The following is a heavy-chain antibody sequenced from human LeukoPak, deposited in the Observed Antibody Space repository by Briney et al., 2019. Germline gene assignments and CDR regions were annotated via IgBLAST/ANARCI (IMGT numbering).Heavy chain of an antibody. Sequence: VASVKVSCKASGYTFTSYGISWVRQAPGQGLEWMGWISAYKGDTNYAQKPQGSVTMTRDTSTSTAYMELRRLRYDDTGVYYCAIVQLRYFDWFSYAPGAFDIWGQGTMATVSS. CDR1: GYTFTSYG. CDR2: ISAYKGDT. CDR3: AIVQLRYFDWFSYAPGAFDI. V-gene: IGHV1-18*01. J-gene: IGHJ3*02. D-gene: IGHD3-9*01.